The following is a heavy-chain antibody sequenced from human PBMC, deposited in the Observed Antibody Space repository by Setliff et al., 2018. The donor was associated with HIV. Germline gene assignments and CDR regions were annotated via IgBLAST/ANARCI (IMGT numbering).Heavy chain of an antibody. D-gene: IGHD5-18*01. CDR3: ARNLLRGYSYGYHY. CDR2: INWTGGST. V-gene: IGHV3-20*04. Sequence: ASVKVSCAASGFTFDDYGMSWVRQAPGKGLEWVSGINWTGGSTGYADSVKGRFTIFRDNAKNSLYLQMNSLRVEDTALYYCARNLLRGYSYGYHYWGQGTQVTVSS. CDR1: GFTFDDYG. J-gene: IGHJ4*02.